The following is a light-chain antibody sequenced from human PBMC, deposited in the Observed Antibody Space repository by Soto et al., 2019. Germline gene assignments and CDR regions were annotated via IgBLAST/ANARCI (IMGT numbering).Light chain of an antibody. V-gene: IGLV2-23*01. CDR1: SSDVGSYKL. CDR3: CSYAGSRTWV. J-gene: IGLJ2*01. CDR2: EGN. Sequence: QSALTQPASVSGSPGQSITISCTGTSSDVGSYKLVSWYQQHPGKAPKLIIYEGNKRPSGLSNRFSGSKSGITASLTISGLQAEDDAYYYCCSYAGSRTWVFGGGTKLTVL.